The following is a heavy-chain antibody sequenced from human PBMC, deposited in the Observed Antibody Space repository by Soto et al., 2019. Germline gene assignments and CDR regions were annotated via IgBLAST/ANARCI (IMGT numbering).Heavy chain of an antibody. J-gene: IGHJ1*01. V-gene: IGHV4-31*03. D-gene: IGHD3-9*01. CDR2: INHSGTT. CDR1: GGSLTPGGFY. Sequence: QVQLQESGPRLVKPSQTLSLTCTVSGGSLTPGGFYWSWIRQHPGKGLEWMGYINHSGTTYYKQSLKSRVTLAVDTSGNQLSLKVASVTAADTAVYYCARNYDIWQGTFENWGQGTRVTVSS. CDR3: ARNYDIWQGTFEN.